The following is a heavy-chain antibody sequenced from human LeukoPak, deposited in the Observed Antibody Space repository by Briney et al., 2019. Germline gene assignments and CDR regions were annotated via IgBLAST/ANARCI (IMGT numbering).Heavy chain of an antibody. CDR3: AREFGSGYSL. J-gene: IGHJ4*02. D-gene: IGHD3-22*01. V-gene: IGHV4-59*01. Sequence: PSETPSLTCTVSGGSISSYYWSWIRLPPGKGLECIGYIYYSGSTNYNPSLKSRVTISVDTSKNQFSLKLTSVTAADTAVYYCAREFGSGYSLWGQGTLVTVSS. CDR1: GGSISSYY. CDR2: IYYSGST.